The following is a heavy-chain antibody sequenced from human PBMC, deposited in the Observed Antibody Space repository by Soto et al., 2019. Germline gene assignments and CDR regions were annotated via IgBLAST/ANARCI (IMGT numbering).Heavy chain of an antibody. D-gene: IGHD6-19*01. Sequence: PSDTLSLSCAVYGGSFSGYYWSWIRQPPGKGLEWIGEINHSGSTNYNPSLKSRVTISVDTSKNQFSLKLSSVTAADTAVYYCARGHRSGWYVGYYYGMDVWGQGTTVTVSS. CDR3: ARGHRSGWYVGYYYGMDV. CDR2: INHSGST. CDR1: GGSFSGYY. J-gene: IGHJ6*02. V-gene: IGHV4-34*01.